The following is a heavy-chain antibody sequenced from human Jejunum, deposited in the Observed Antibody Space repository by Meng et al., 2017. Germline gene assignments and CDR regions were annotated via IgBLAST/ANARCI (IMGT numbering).Heavy chain of an antibody. J-gene: IGHJ4*02. CDR2: ISWNSASI. D-gene: IGHD6-13*01. CDR3: AKAATGAAAGTHSYFDY. CDR1: GFTFDDYG. V-gene: IGHV3-9*01. Sequence: SLKISCVASGFTFDDYGMHWVRQAPGKGLEWVSGISWNSASIGYADSLKGRFTISRDNARNSVYLQMNSLRPEDTALYYCAKAATGAAAGTHSYFDYWGQGIRVTCSS.